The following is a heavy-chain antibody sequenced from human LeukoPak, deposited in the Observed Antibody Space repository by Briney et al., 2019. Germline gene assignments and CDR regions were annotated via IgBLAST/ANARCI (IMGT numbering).Heavy chain of an antibody. J-gene: IGHJ4*02. Sequence: GGSLRLSCAASGFTFSSYSLNWVRQAPGKGLEWVSSISSSSITIYYADSVKGRFTISRDNAKKSLYLQMNSLRAEDTAVYYCARDRGGSYSAIDYWGQGTLVTVSS. V-gene: IGHV3-48*04. CDR3: ARDRGGSYSAIDY. D-gene: IGHD2-15*01. CDR1: GFTFSSYS. CDR2: ISSSSITI.